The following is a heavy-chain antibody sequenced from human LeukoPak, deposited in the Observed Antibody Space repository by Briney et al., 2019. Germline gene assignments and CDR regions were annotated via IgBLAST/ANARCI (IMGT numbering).Heavy chain of an antibody. V-gene: IGHV1-2*02. CDR1: GGTFSSYA. D-gene: IGHD3-22*01. Sequence: ASVKVSCKASGGTFSSYAISWVRQAPGQGLEWMGWINPKSGGTNYAQKFQGRVTMTRDTSITTAYMELSSLRSDDTAVYYCARVPNSYDSIWGQGTLVTVSS. CDR3: ARVPNSYDSI. J-gene: IGHJ4*02. CDR2: INPKSGGT.